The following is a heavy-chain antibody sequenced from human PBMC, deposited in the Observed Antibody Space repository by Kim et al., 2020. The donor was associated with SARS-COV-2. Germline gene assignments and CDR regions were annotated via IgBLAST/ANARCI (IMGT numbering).Heavy chain of an antibody. Sequence: SETLSLTCAVYGGSFSGYYWSWIRQPPGKGLEWIGEINHSGSTNYNPSLKSRVTISVDTSKNQFSLKLSSVTAADTAVYYCARGRVGINEYYDFWSGYHRVGGTWFDPWGQGTLVTVSS. CDR3: ARGRVGINEYYDFWSGYHRVGGTWFDP. D-gene: IGHD3-3*01. J-gene: IGHJ5*02. CDR1: GGSFSGYY. V-gene: IGHV4-34*01. CDR2: INHSGST.